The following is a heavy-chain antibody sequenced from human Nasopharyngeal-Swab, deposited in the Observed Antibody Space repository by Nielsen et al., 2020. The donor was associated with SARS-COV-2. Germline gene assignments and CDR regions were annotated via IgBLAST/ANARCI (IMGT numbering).Heavy chain of an antibody. CDR2: ISGSGGST. V-gene: IGHV3-23*01. Sequence: GESLKISCAASGFTFSSYAMSWVRQAPGKGLEWVSAISGSGGSTYYADSVKGRFTISRDNSKNTLYLQMNSLGAEDTAVYYCAKVSWEWELLRWYFDYWGQGTRVTVSS. J-gene: IGHJ4*02. CDR3: AKVSWEWELLRWYFDY. D-gene: IGHD1-26*01. CDR1: GFTFSSYA.